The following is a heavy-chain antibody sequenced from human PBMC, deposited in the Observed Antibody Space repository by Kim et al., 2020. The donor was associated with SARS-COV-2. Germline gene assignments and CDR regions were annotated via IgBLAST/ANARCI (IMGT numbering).Heavy chain of an antibody. CDR3: TVQPHPYCSSTSCPGYYYYGMDV. CDR2: IKSKTDGGTT. J-gene: IGHJ6*02. D-gene: IGHD2-2*01. Sequence: GGSLRLSCAASGFTFSNAWMSWVRQAPGKGLEWVGRIKSKTDGGTTDYAAPVKGRFTISRDDSKNTLYLQMNSLKTEDTAVYYCTVQPHPYCSSTSCPGYYYYGMDVWGQGTTVTVSS. V-gene: IGHV3-15*01. CDR1: GFTFSNAW.